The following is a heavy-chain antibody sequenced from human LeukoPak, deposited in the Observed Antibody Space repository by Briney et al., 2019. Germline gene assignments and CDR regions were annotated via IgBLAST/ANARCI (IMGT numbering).Heavy chain of an antibody. CDR1: GGSISSGNYY. CDR2: IHTSGST. Sequence: PSETLSLTCTVSGGSISSGNYYWSWIRQPAGKGLEWIGRIHTSGSTNYNPSLKSRVTISVDKSKNQLSLNLSSVTAADTAVYYCTGGAYGSGGHASRFDPWGQGTLVTV. V-gene: IGHV4-61*02. CDR3: TGGAYGSGGHASRFDP. J-gene: IGHJ5*02. D-gene: IGHD3-10*01.